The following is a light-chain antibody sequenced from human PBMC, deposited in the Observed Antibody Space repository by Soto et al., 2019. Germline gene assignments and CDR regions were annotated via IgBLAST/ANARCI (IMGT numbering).Light chain of an antibody. CDR2: TAS. J-gene: IGKJ3*01. V-gene: IGKV1-12*02. Sequence: DIQMTQSPSSVSASVGDRVTITCRASQDISNWLAWYQQKPGKAPHLLIYTASNLQSGVPSRFSGSGSGTKFTLTIDSLQPEDFATSYCQQGNSFPFTVGPGPTVDF. CDR3: QQGNSFPFT. CDR1: QDISNW.